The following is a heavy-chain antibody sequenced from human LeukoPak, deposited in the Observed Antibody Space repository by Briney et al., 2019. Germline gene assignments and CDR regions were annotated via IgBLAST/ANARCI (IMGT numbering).Heavy chain of an antibody. J-gene: IGHJ4*02. D-gene: IGHD2-15*01. CDR3: ARRVGYCSGGSCYGFLNY. CDR1: GSSISSYY. CDR2: IHTSGNT. V-gene: IGHV4-4*07. Sequence: SETLSLTCTVSGSSISSYYWSWIRQPAGKGLEWIGRIHTSGNTNYNPSLRSRVTISVDTSKNQFSLKLSSVTAADTAVYYCARRVGYCSGGSCYGFLNYWGQGTLVTVSS.